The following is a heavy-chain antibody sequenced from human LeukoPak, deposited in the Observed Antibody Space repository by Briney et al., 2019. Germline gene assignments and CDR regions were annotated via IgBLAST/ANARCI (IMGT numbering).Heavy chain of an antibody. CDR2: ISSSSTTI. CDR1: GFTLSSYN. CDR3: ARSRGSDY. V-gene: IGHV3-48*02. D-gene: IGHD5-12*01. J-gene: IGHJ4*02. Sequence: QPGGSLRLSCAASGFTLSSYNMSWVRQAPGKGLEWVSYISSSSTTIYYADSVKGRFTISRDNAKNSLYLQMNSLRDQDTAVYYCARSRGSDYWGQGTLVTVCS.